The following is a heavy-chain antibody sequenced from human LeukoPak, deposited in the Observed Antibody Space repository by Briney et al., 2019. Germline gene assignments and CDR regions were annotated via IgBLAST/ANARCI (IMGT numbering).Heavy chain of an antibody. J-gene: IGHJ6*02. CDR3: ARSKDSSLYYYGMDV. CDR2: IIPIFGTA. V-gene: IGHV1-69*13. Sequence: ASVKVSCKASGYTFTSYGISWVRQAPGQGLEWMGGIIPIFGTANYAQKFQGRVTITADESTSTAYMELSSLRPEDTAVYYCARSKDSSLYYYGMDVWGQGTTVTVSS. D-gene: IGHD3-22*01. CDR1: GYTFTSYG.